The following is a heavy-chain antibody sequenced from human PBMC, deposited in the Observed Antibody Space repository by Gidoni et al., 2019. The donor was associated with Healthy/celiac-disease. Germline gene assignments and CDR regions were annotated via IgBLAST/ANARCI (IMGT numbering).Heavy chain of an antibody. V-gene: IGHV3-21*01. CDR3: ARGGGYCTNGVCLHY. J-gene: IGHJ4*02. CDR2: ISSSRSYI. CDR1: RFTLSSYS. D-gene: IGHD2-8*01. Sequence: EVQLVESGGGLVKTGGSLRLSCAASRFTLSSYSMNWVRQAPGKGLGWVSSISSSRSYIYYADSVKGRFTISRDNAKNSLYLQMNSLRAEDTAVYYCARGGGYCTNGVCLHYWGQGTLVTVSS.